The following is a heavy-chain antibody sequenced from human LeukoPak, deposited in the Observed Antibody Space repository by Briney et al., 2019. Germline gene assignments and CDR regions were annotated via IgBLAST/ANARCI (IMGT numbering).Heavy chain of an antibody. Sequence: ASVKVSCKASGYTFTSYAMNWVRQAPGQGLEWMGWISAYNGNTNYAQKFQGRVTMTRDTSISTAYMELRSLRSDDTAVYYCARDHKQQLGYYYYYMDVWGKGTTVTVSS. CDR3: ARDHKQQLGYYYYYMDV. V-gene: IGHV1-2*02. CDR2: ISAYNGNT. CDR1: GYTFTSYA. D-gene: IGHD6-13*01. J-gene: IGHJ6*03.